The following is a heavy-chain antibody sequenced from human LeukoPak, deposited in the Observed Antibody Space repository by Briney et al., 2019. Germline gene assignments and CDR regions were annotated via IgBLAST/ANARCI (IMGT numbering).Heavy chain of an antibody. V-gene: IGHV3-23*01. J-gene: IGHJ4*02. CDR2: IGGSGGST. Sequence: PGGSLRLSCAASGFTFSSYAMSWVRQAPGKGLEWVSAIGGSGGSTYYADSVKGRFTISRDNSKNTLYLQMNSLRAEDTAVYYCAKALGATRLFDYWGQGTLVTVSS. CDR3: AKALGATRLFDY. D-gene: IGHD1-26*01. CDR1: GFTFSSYA.